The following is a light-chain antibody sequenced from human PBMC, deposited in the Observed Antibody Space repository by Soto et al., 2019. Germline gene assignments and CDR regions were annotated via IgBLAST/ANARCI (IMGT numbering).Light chain of an antibody. CDR1: SSDVGTFNL. V-gene: IGLV2-23*02. Sequence: QSALTQPASVSGSPGQSITISWTGTSSDVGTFNLVSWYQHHSGKAPKLIILEVTKRPSGVSTRFSASKSGNTASLTISGLQAEDEADYFCCSFAGSSTLIFGGGTQLTVL. J-gene: IGLJ2*01. CDR2: EVT. CDR3: CSFAGSSTLI.